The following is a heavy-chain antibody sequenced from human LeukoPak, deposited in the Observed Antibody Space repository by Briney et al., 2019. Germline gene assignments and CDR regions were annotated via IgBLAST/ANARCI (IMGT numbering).Heavy chain of an antibody. Sequence: GGSLRLSCAASGFTFSNYAMSWVRQAPGKGLEWASAVSGRDTSTYYADSVKGRFTISRDNSKNTLYLQMNSLRAEDTAIYYCAKWGDYDVLTGYYDSDYWGQGTLVTVSS. D-gene: IGHD3-9*01. J-gene: IGHJ4*02. CDR1: GFTFSNYA. CDR3: AKWGDYDVLTGYYDSDY. CDR2: VSGRDTST. V-gene: IGHV3-23*01.